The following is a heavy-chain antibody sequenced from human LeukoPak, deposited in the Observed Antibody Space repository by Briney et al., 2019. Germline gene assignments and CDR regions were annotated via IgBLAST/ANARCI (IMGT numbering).Heavy chain of an antibody. J-gene: IGHJ4*02. CDR1: GGSFSGYY. V-gene: IGHV4-34*01. CDR3: ARDRRLVGFDY. D-gene: IGHD2-15*01. CDR2: INHSGST. Sequence: SETLSLTCAVYGGSFSGYYWSWIRQPPGKGLEWIGEINHSGSTNYNPSLKSRVTISVDTSKNQFSLKLSSVTAADTAVYYCARDRRLVGFDYCGQGTLVTVSS.